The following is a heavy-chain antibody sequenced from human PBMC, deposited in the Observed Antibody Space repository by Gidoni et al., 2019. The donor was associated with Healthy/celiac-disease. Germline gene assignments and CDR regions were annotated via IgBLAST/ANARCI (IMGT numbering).Heavy chain of an antibody. CDR3: AKSGYCSGGSCPSSYFDY. D-gene: IGHD2-15*01. CDR2: ISLNSGSI. V-gene: IGHV3-9*01. J-gene: IGHJ4*02. Sequence: EVQLVESGGGLVQPGRSLRLACAASGVTFDDYAMPWVRQAPGKGLECVSGISLNSGSIGYADSVKGRFTISRDNAKNSLYLQMNSLRAEDTALYYCAKSGYCSGGSCPSSYFDYWGQGTLVTVSS. CDR1: GVTFDDYA.